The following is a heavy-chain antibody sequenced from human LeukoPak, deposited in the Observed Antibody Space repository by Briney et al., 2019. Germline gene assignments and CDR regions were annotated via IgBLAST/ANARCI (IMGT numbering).Heavy chain of an antibody. J-gene: IGHJ4*02. CDR2: IYYSGST. Sequence: PSETLSLTCTVSGVSISSYYWSWIRKPPGKGLEWIGYIYYSGSTNYNPSLKSRVTISVDTSKNQFSLKLSSMTAADTAVYYCARDLKDYYFDYWGQGTLVTVSS. D-gene: IGHD3/OR15-3a*01. V-gene: IGHV4-59*01. CDR1: GVSISSYY. CDR3: ARDLKDYYFDY.